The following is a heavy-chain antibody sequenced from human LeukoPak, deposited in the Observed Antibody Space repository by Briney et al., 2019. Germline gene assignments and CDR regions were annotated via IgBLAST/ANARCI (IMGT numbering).Heavy chain of an antibody. CDR2: IYSGGST. CDR1: GFTVSSNY. Sequence: GGSLRLSCAASGFTVSSNYMSWVRQAPGKGPEWVSVIYSGGSTYYAASVKGRFTISRDNAKNSLYLQMNSLRAEDTAVYYCARDWRDSSGKFPNDAFDIWGQGTMVTVSS. D-gene: IGHD3-22*01. V-gene: IGHV3-66*01. CDR3: ARDWRDSSGKFPNDAFDI. J-gene: IGHJ3*02.